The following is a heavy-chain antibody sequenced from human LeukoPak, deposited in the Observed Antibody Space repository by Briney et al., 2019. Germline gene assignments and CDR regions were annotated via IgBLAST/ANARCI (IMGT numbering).Heavy chain of an antibody. CDR1: GFTFSSYG. V-gene: IGHV3-30*18. CDR3: AKGHIVVVTAYDAFDI. J-gene: IGHJ3*02. Sequence: GGSLRLSCAASGFTFSSYGMHWVRQAPGKGLEWVAVISYDGSNKYYADSVKGRFTISRDNSKNTLYLQMNSLRAEDTAVYYCAKGHIVVVTAYDAFDIWGQGTMVTVSS. CDR2: ISYDGSNK. D-gene: IGHD2-21*02.